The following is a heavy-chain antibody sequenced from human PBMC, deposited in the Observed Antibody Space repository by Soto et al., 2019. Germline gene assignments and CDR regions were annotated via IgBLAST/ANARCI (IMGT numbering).Heavy chain of an antibody. CDR1: GDSISSGSYY. CDR2: IYYSGNT. J-gene: IGHJ4*02. Sequence: TLSLTCTVSGDSISSGSYYWGWIRQPPGKGLEWIGSIYYSGNTYYNPSLESRVTISVDTSKNQLSLNLSSVTAADTAVYYCASLYGTLLSNNFDYWGQGTLVTVSS. V-gene: IGHV4-39*01. CDR3: ASLYGTLLSNNFDY. D-gene: IGHD3-10*01.